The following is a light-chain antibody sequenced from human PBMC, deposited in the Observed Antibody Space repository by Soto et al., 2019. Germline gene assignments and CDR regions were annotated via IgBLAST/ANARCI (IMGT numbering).Light chain of an antibody. V-gene: IGLV4-60*02. CDR1: SGHSGYI. Sequence: QLVLTQSSSASASLGSSVKLTCTLSSGHSGYIIAWHQQQPGKAPRYLMKLEGSRSYNKGSGVPDRFSGSSSGADRYLTISNLQFEDEADYYCETWDDNAWVFGGGTQLTVL. CDR3: ETWDDNAWV. CDR2: LEGSRSY. J-gene: IGLJ3*02.